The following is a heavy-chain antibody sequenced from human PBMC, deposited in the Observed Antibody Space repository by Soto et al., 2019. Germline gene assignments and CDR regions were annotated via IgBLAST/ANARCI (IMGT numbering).Heavy chain of an antibody. CDR3: ARWGNGGYPFDY. D-gene: IGHD3-22*01. CDR2: IYHSGST. CDR1: GASIRSSNW. Sequence: QVQLQESGPGLVKPSETLSLTCAVSGASIRSSNWWNWVRQPPGKGLEWIGEIYHSGSTNYNPSLKSRVTMSLHKSKNQFSLKLNSVTAADTAVYYCARWGNGGYPFDYWGQGTLVTVSS. J-gene: IGHJ4*02. V-gene: IGHV4-4*02.